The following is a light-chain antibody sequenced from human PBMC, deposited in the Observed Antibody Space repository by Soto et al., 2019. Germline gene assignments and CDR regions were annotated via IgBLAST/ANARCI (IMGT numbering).Light chain of an antibody. CDR3: QQYYSTPQT. CDR1: QSVLYSSNNKKY. J-gene: IGKJ2*01. V-gene: IGKV4-1*01. Sequence: DIVMTQSPDSLAVSLGERATINCKSSQSVLYSSNNKKYLAWYQQKPGQPPKLLIYLASTRESGVPDRFSGSGSGTDFTLTISSLQAEDVAVYYCQQYYSTPQTFGQGTKLEIK. CDR2: LAS.